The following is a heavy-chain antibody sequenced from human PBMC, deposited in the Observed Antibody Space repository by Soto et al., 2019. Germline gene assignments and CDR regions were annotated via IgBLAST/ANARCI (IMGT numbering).Heavy chain of an antibody. V-gene: IGHV4-31*03. J-gene: IGHJ6*02. Sequence: SETLSLTCTVSGGSISSGGYYWSWIRQHPGKGLEWIGYIYYSGSTYYNPSLKSRVTISVDTSKNQFSLKLSSVTAADTAVYYCARSNVVVPAARHYYYYYGMDVWGQGTTVTVSS. CDR1: GGSISSGGYY. CDR2: IYYSGST. D-gene: IGHD2-2*01. CDR3: ARSNVVVPAARHYYYYYGMDV.